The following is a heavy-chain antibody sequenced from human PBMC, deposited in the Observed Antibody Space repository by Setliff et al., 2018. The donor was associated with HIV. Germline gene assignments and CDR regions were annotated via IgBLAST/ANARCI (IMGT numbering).Heavy chain of an antibody. J-gene: IGHJ6*03. CDR2: IGPYNDRT. Sequence: ASVKVSCKTSGYMFIAYGMSWVRRAPGQGLEWMGWIGPYNDRTEYAQEFQGRVSLTIDTSASTAYMELNSLRSEDTALYYCARDGGPGSAWGDYSYYYTMDVWGKGTTVTVSS. V-gene: IGHV1-18*01. CDR3: ARDGGPGSAWGDYSYYYTMDV. D-gene: IGHD6-19*01. CDR1: GYMFIAYG.